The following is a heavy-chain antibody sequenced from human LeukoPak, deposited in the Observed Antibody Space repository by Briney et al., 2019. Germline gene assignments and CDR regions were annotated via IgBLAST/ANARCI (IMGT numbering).Heavy chain of an antibody. CDR3: ARVGYCSSTSCPRNFDY. J-gene: IGHJ4*02. Sequence: GGSLRLSCAVSGLRFSDYYMSWVRQAPGKGLEWVSCITSSGSSLYYADSVKGRFTISRDTAKNSLYLRMNSLRAEDTAVYYCARVGYCSSTSCPRNFDYWGQGTLVTVSS. V-gene: IGHV3-11*04. CDR2: ITSSGSSL. CDR1: GLRFSDYY. D-gene: IGHD2-2*01.